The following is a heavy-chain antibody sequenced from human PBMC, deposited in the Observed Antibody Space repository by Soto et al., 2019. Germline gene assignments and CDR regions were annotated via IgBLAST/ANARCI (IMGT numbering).Heavy chain of an antibody. D-gene: IGHD3-3*01. Sequence: EVQLVESGGGLVKPGGSLRLSCAASGFTFSSYSMNWVRQAPGKGLEWVSSISSSSSYIYYAESVKGRFTISRDNAKNSLYLQMNSLRAEDTALYYCARGLTIFGVVNRPVYGMDVWGQGTTVTVSS. CDR3: ARGLTIFGVVNRPVYGMDV. J-gene: IGHJ6*02. V-gene: IGHV3-21*01. CDR1: GFTFSSYS. CDR2: ISSSSSYI.